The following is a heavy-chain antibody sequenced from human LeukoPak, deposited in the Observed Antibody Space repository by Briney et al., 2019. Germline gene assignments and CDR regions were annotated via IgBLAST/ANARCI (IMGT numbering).Heavy chain of an antibody. V-gene: IGHV4-59*08. D-gene: IGHD4-17*01. CDR1: GGSISSYY. CDR3: ARKIYGAVAFEI. CDR2: IYYSGST. Sequence: SETLSLTCIVAGGSISSYYWSWIRQPPGKGLEWIGYIYYSGSTNYNPSLKSGATISVDTSKNQFSLKLSSVTAADTAVYYCARKIYGAVAFEIWGQGTMVTVSS. J-gene: IGHJ3*02.